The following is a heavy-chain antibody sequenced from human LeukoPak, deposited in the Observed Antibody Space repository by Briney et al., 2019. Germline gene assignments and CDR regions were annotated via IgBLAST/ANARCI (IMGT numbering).Heavy chain of an antibody. Sequence: GGSLRLSCAASGFTFSSYAMSWVRQAPGKGLEWLSAISGSGGSRYYAGSLKGRFTISRDNSKSTLYLQMNSLRAEGTAVYYCAKSSPIAAAGEVSDFWGQGTLVTVSS. CDR1: GFTFSSYA. D-gene: IGHD6-13*01. CDR2: ISGSGGSR. CDR3: AKSSPIAAAGEVSDF. V-gene: IGHV3-23*01. J-gene: IGHJ4*02.